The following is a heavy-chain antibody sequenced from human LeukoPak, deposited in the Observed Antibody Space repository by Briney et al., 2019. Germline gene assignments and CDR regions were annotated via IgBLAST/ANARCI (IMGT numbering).Heavy chain of an antibody. CDR1: GDSITSANYF. CDR3: AREVNVPAGSDGFDI. D-gene: IGHD2-2*01. J-gene: IGHJ3*02. Sequence: SETLSLTCTVSGDSITSANYFWSWIRQPPGEDLEWIGYMPYNEGASYNPSLRGRATISLDTSKNEFSLRLSSVTAPDTAIYYCAREVNVPAGSDGFDIWGQGTMVTVSP. CDR2: MPYNEGA. V-gene: IGHV4-30-4*01.